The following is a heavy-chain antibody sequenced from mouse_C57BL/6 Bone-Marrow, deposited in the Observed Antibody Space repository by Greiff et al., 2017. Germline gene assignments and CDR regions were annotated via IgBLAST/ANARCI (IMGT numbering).Heavy chain of an antibody. Sequence: QVQLKESGAELARPGASVKLSCKASGYTFTSYGISWVKQRTGQGLEWIGEIYPRSGNTYYNEKFKGKATLTADKSSSTAYMELRSLTSEDSAVYFCAGPHYGHYAMDYWGQGTSVTVSS. J-gene: IGHJ4*01. CDR3: AGPHYGHYAMDY. CDR2: IYPRSGNT. D-gene: IGHD1-1*01. CDR1: GYTFTSYG. V-gene: IGHV1-81*01.